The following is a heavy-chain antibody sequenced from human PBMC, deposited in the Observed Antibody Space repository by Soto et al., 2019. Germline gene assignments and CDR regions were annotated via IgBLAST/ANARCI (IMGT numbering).Heavy chain of an antibody. Sequence: QVQLQQWGAGLLKPSETLSLTCAVYGGSFSGYYWSWIRQPPGKGLEWIGEINHSGSTNYNPSLKSRVTISVDTSKNQFSLKLSSVTAADTAVYYCARGLIVVVVAATRWFDPWGQGTLVTVSS. D-gene: IGHD2-15*01. CDR1: GGSFSGYY. J-gene: IGHJ5*02. CDR2: INHSGST. CDR3: ARGLIVVVVAATRWFDP. V-gene: IGHV4-34*01.